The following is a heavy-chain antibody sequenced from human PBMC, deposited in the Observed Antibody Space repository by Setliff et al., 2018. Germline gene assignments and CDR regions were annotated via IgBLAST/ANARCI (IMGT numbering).Heavy chain of an antibody. V-gene: IGHV5-51*01. CDR3: ARLAMVRGVTSNWFDP. D-gene: IGHD3-10*01. Sequence: GESLKISCKGSGYSFTSYWIGWVRQMPGKGLEWMGIIYPGDSDTKYSPSFQGQATISADKSISTAYLQWSSLKASDTAMYYCARLAMVRGVTSNWFDPWGQGTLVTV. CDR2: IYPGDSDT. J-gene: IGHJ5*02. CDR1: GYSFTSYW.